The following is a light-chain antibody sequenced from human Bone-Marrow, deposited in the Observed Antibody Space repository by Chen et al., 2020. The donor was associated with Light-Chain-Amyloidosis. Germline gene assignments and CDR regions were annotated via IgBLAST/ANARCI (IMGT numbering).Light chain of an antibody. J-gene: IGKJ4*01. Sequence: EIVLTQSPGTLSLSPGERATLSCRASQSVSSSYLAWYQQKPGQAPRLLIYDASTRATDIPSRFRGSGSGTEFTLTITSLTSEDFALYYCQQYNDWPLTFGGGTKVE. CDR2: DAS. CDR1: QSVSSSY. V-gene: IGKV3-15*01. CDR3: QQYNDWPLT.